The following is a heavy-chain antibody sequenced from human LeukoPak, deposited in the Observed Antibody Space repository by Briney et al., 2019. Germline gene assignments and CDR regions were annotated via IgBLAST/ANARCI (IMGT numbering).Heavy chain of an antibody. J-gene: IGHJ4*02. CDR3: ARIQLWHLHYFDY. D-gene: IGHD5-18*01. Sequence: PSETLSLTCAVYGGSFSDYYWSWIRQPPGKGLEWIWEINHSGDTKYDASLKSRVTISGDTSKNQFSLTVSSVPAADTAVSYCARIQLWHLHYFDYWGQGTLVTVSS. CDR1: GGSFSDYY. V-gene: IGHV4-34*01. CDR2: INHSGDT.